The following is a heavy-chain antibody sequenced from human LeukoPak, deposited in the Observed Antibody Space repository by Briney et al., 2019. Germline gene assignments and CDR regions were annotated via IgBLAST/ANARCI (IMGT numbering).Heavy chain of an antibody. J-gene: IGHJ4*02. D-gene: IGHD2-15*01. CDR3: ARASYCRDGSCYSDY. CDR2: MSAYNGNT. CDR1: RYTFTSYS. V-gene: IGHV1-18*01. Sequence: ASVKVSCKASRYTFTSYSISRVRQAPGPGPEWMGWMSAYNGNTIYAQKVKGRVTMTTDTSTSTAYMELRSLKSDDTAVYYWARASYCRDGSCYSDYWGQGTLVTVSS.